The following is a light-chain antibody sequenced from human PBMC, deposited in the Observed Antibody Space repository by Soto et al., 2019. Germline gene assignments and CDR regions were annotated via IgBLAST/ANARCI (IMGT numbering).Light chain of an antibody. CDR3: SSYTGSNTVV. J-gene: IGLJ2*01. Sequence: QSALTQPASVSGSPGQSITISCTGTSSDIGGYNYVSWYQQRPGKAPKLMIYDVSDRPSGVSNRFSGSKSGNTASLTIAGLQAEDEADYCCSSYTGSNTVVFGGGTKLTVL. CDR2: DVS. V-gene: IGLV2-14*01. CDR1: SSDIGGYNY.